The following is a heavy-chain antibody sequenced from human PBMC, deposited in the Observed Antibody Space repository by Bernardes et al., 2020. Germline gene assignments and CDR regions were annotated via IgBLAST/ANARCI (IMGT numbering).Heavy chain of an antibody. D-gene: IGHD2-8*01. CDR2: VSYEGSNT. J-gene: IGHJ3*02. CDR1: GFTFSNFP. CDR3: ASLPMARAFDI. V-gene: IGHV3-30-3*01. Sequence: LRLSCAASGFTFSNFPMHWVRQAPGKGLEWVAIVSYEGSNTDYANSVKGRFTISRDNSKNTLYLQMNSLRFEDTAVYYCASLPMARAFDIWGQGTMVTVSS.